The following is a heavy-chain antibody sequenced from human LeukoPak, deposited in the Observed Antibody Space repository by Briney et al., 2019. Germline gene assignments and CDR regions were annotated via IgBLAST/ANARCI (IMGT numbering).Heavy chain of an antibody. Sequence: GGSLRLSCAASGFTFSSYAMHWVRQAPGKGLEWVAVISYDGSNKYYADSVKGRFTISRDNSKNTLYLQMNSLRAEDTAVYYCLSTIFGDFDYWGQGTLVTVSS. CDR3: LSTIFGDFDY. CDR2: ISYDGSNK. J-gene: IGHJ4*02. CDR1: GFTFSSYA. D-gene: IGHD3-3*01. V-gene: IGHV3-30*04.